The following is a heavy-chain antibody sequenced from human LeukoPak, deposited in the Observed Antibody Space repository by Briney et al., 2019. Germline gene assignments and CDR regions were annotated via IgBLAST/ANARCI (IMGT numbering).Heavy chain of an antibody. Sequence: GGSLRLSCAASGFTFSSYAMSWVRQAPGKGLEWVSAISGSGGSTYYADSVKGRFTISRDNSKNTLYLQMNSLRAEDTAVYYCAKAVRSLIVVVTAIDWYLDLWGRGTLVTVSS. J-gene: IGHJ2*01. CDR2: ISGSGGST. V-gene: IGHV3-23*01. CDR1: GFTFSSYA. D-gene: IGHD2-21*02. CDR3: AKAVRSLIVVVTAIDWYLDL.